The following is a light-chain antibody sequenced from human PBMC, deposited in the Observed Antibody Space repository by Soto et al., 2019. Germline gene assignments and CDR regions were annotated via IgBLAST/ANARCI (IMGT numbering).Light chain of an antibody. CDR3: QQYGGLQFT. CDR2: GAS. V-gene: IGKV3-20*01. Sequence: EIVLTQSPGTLSLSPGDRATLSCRASQGLSSSYLAWYQQKPGQAPRLLIYGASCRATGIPDRFSGGGSGTDFTLTITRLEPEDFAVYSCQQYGGLQFTFGPGTKVDIK. CDR1: QGLSSSY. J-gene: IGKJ3*01.